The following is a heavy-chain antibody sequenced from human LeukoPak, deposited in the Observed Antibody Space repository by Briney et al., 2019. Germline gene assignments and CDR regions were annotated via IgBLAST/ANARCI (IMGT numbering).Heavy chain of an antibody. CDR3: ARRAGIYSHPYDY. CDR2: ISYDGTNR. J-gene: IGHJ4*02. D-gene: IGHD1-14*01. V-gene: IGHV3-30*04. Sequence: QTGGSLRLSCAVSGFTFSTYAIHWVRQAPGKGLEWVAVISYDGTNRYYADSVKGRFTISRDNSKNTLSLQMNSLRAEDTAVYYCARRAGIYSHPYDYWGQGTLVTVSS. CDR1: GFTFSTYA.